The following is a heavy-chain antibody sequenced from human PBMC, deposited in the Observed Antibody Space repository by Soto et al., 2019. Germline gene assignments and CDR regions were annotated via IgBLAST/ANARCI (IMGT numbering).Heavy chain of an antibody. D-gene: IGHD3-10*01. CDR2: ISSDSSNI. J-gene: IGHJ6*02. CDR1: GFTFSTYR. CDR3: ATYFGSGTYFPDHYYYGMDV. Sequence: EVQLVESGGGLVQPGGSLRLSCAASGFTFSTYRMHWVRQAPGKGLEWVSYISSDSSNIAYADSVKGRFTISRDNAKNSVYLQMNSLRADDTAVYYCATYFGSGTYFPDHYYYGMDVWGQGTTVTVSS. V-gene: IGHV3-48*01.